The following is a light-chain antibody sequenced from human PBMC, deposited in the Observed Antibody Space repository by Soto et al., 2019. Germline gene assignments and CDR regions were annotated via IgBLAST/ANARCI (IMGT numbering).Light chain of an antibody. Sequence: QSALTQPPSASGSLGQSVTISCTGTSSDVGGYNYVSWYQQHPGKAPKLMIYEVSKRPSGVPDRFSGSKSGTSASLAITGLQAEDEADYYCQSYDSSLSGDVFGTGTKLTVL. CDR3: QSYDSSLSGDV. CDR1: SSDVGGYNY. CDR2: EVS. V-gene: IGLV2-8*01. J-gene: IGLJ1*01.